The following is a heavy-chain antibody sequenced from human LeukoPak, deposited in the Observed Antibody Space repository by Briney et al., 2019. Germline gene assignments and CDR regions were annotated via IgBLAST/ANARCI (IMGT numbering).Heavy chain of an antibody. J-gene: IGHJ6*03. V-gene: IGHV1-46*01. D-gene: IGHD3-10*01. CDR2: INPSGGST. CDR1: GYTFTSYY. CDR3: ARGPRITMVRGGQWYYYMDV. Sequence: ASVKVSCKASGYTFTSYYIHWVRQAPGQGLEWMGLINPSGGSTNYAQKFQGRVTMTRDTSTSTVYMELSSLRSDDTAVYYCARGPRITMVRGGQWYYYMDVWGKGTTVTISS.